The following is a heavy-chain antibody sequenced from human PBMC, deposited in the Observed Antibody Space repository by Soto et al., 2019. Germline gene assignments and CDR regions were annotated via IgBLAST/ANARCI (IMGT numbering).Heavy chain of an antibody. J-gene: IGHJ4*02. D-gene: IGHD2-8*01. CDR3: ARYDGVSGVCQALDD. CDR1: GGSINPYY. Sequence: PSETLSLTCSVSGGSINPYYWSWIRQPPGKGLEWIGFIYYTGTTTYNPSLKSRTTMSLDTSKNQFSLHLNSVAAADTAVYFCARYDGVSGVCQALDDWGPGNLVTVSS. CDR2: IYYTGTT. V-gene: IGHV4-59*01.